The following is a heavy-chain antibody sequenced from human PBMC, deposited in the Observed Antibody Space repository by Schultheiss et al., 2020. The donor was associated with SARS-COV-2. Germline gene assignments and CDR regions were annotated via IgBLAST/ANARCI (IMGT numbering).Heavy chain of an antibody. Sequence: SCAASGFTFSSYGMHWVRQAPGKGLEWVAVISYDGSTIYYADSVRGRFTISRDNSKNTLYLQMNSLRAEDTGVYYCAKDRIIWNSSFDYWGQGTLVTVSS. CDR3: AKDRIIWNSSFDY. CDR2: ISYDGSTI. D-gene: IGHD1-7*01. J-gene: IGHJ4*02. CDR1: GFTFSSYG. V-gene: IGHV3-30*18.